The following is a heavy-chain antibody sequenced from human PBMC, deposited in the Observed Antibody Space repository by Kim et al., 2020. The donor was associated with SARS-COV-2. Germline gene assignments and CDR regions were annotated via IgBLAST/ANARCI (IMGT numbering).Heavy chain of an antibody. CDR2: IYYSGST. J-gene: IGHJ6*02. D-gene: IGHD3-16*02. V-gene: IGHV4-39*07. CDR3: ASESVRLGELSFYYYYGMDV. CDR1: GGSISSSSYY. Sequence: SETLSLTCTVSGGSISSSSYYWGWIRQPPGKGLEWIGSIYYSGSTYYNPSLKSRVTISVDTSKNQFSLKLSPVTAADTAVYYCASESVRLGELSFYYYYGMDVWGQGTTVTVSS.